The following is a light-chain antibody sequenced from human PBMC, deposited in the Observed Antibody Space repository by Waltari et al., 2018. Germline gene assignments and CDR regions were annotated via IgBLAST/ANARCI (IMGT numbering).Light chain of an antibody. CDR3: AAWDNSLSSVL. V-gene: IGLV1-47*02. J-gene: IGLJ2*01. CDR1: SSNIGSNS. CDR2: YGN. Sequence: QSVLTQPPSASGAPGQSVTISCSGSSSNIGSNSVYWYQQFPGTAPKLLIYYGNQRPSGVPDRFSGSKSGTSASLAITGLRSDDEADYYCAAWDNSLSSVLFGGGTRLTVL.